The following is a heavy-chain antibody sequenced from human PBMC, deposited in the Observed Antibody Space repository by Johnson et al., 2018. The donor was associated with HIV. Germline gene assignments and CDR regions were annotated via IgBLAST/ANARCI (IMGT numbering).Heavy chain of an antibody. CDR1: GFTFNNYW. CDR3: ARDGYSSGWYGNDAFDI. Sequence: VQLVESGGDLVQPGGSLRLSCAASGFTFNNYWMSWVRQAPGKGLEWVAVISYDGSNKYYADSVKGRFTISRDNAKNSLYLQMNSLRAEDTAVYYCARDGYSSGWYGNDAFDIWGQGTMVTVSS. D-gene: IGHD6-19*01. V-gene: IGHV3-30*03. J-gene: IGHJ3*02. CDR2: ISYDGSNK.